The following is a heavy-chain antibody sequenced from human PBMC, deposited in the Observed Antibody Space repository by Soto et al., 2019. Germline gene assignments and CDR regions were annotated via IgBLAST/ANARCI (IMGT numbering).Heavy chain of an antibody. J-gene: IGHJ4*02. CDR2: IYYTGTA. V-gene: IGHV4-59*01. CDR1: GGSISSYY. Sequence: PSETLSLTCTVSGGSISSYYWSWIRQPPGKGLEWIGYIYYTGTADHNPSLKSRVTISVDTSKNQFSLNLSSVTAADTAVYYCARESYYSGWFDFWGQGTLVTVSS. D-gene: IGHD6-19*01. CDR3: ARESYYSGWFDF.